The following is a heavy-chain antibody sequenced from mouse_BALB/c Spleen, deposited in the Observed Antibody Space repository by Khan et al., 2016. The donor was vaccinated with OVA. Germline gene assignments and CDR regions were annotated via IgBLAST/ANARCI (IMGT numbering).Heavy chain of an antibody. Sequence: QVHVKQSGPGLVQPSQSLSITCTVSGFSLTTYGVHWVRQSPGKGLEWLGVIWSGGITDYNAPFISRLSISKDNSKSQVFFKMNSLQANDTAIYYCARNYDYDEGLAYWGQGTLVTVSA. V-gene: IGHV2-2*02. J-gene: IGHJ3*01. CDR2: IWSGGIT. CDR1: GFSLTTYG. D-gene: IGHD2-4*01. CDR3: ARNYDYDEGLAY.